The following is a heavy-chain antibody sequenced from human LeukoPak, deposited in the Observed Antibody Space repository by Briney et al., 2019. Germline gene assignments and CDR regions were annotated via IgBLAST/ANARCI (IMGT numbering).Heavy chain of an antibody. CDR3: GREGGARLGGGAFDI. J-gene: IGHJ3*02. CDR2: IYYSGST. Sequence: SETLSLTCTVSGGSISGYYWSWIRQHPGKGLEWIGYIYYSGSTYYNPSLKSRVTISVDTSKNQFSLKLSSVTVADTAVYYCGREGGARLGGGAFDIWGQGTMVTVSS. D-gene: IGHD3-16*01. CDR1: GGSISGYY. V-gene: IGHV4-31*03.